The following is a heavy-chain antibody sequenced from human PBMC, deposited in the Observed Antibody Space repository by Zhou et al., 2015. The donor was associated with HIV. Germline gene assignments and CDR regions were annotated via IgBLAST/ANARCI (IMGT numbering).Heavy chain of an antibody. Sequence: QMQLVQSGPEVKKPGASVKVSCKASGFTFTSSAVQWVRQARGQRLEWIGWIVVGSGNTNYAQKFQERVTITRDMSTSTAYMELSSLRSEDTAVYYCAADGNSGSYYNQPYWYFDLWGRGTRGHCLL. D-gene: IGHD1-26*01. CDR1: GFTFTSSA. CDR2: IVVGSGNT. V-gene: IGHV1-58*01. CDR3: AADGNSGSYYNQPYWYFDL. J-gene: IGHJ2*01.